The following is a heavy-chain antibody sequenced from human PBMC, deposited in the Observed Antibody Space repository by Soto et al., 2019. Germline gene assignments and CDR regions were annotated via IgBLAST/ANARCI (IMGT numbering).Heavy chain of an antibody. D-gene: IGHD2-2*01. V-gene: IGHV1-69*13. J-gene: IGHJ4*02. CDR2: IIPIFGTA. Sequence: SVKVSCKASGGTFSNYAISWVRQAPGQGLEWMGGIIPIFGTANYAQKFQGRVTITADESTSTAYMELSSLRSEDTAVYYCVMQAHCSSTSCYDYWGQGTLVTVSS. CDR3: VMQAHCSSTSCYDY. CDR1: GGTFSNYA.